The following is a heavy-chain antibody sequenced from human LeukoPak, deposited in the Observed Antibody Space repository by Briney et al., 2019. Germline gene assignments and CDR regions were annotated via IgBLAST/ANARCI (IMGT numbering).Heavy chain of an antibody. V-gene: IGHV3-48*03. CDR3: ATLSGDSDYYYGMDV. CDR1: GFTFSSYE. D-gene: IGHD3-10*01. Sequence: GGSLRLSCAASGFTFSSYEMNWVRQAPGKGLEWVSYTSSSGSTIYYADSVKGRFTISRDNAKNSLYLQMNSLRAEDTAVYYCATLSGDSDYYYGMDVWGQGTTVTVSS. J-gene: IGHJ6*02. CDR2: TSSSGSTI.